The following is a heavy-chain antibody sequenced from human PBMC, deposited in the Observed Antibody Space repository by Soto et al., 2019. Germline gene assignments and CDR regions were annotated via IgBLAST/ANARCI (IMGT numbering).Heavy chain of an antibody. V-gene: IGHV3-7*01. J-gene: IGHJ4*02. CDR2: IKQDGSEK. CDR1: GFTFTNYW. Sequence: GGSLRLSCAASGFTFTNYWMSWVRQAPGKGLEWVANIKQDGSEKDYVDSVKGRITISRDNAKNSVYLQVNSLRAEDTAVYYCARIGYSSSSYDYWGQGTLVTVSS. D-gene: IGHD6-6*01. CDR3: ARIGYSSSSYDY.